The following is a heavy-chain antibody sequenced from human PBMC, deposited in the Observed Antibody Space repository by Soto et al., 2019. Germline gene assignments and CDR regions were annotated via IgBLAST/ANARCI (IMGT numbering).Heavy chain of an antibody. CDR1: GFTFSSYV. CDR3: AKVPYDVWSGYYPPLYFDY. CDR2: ISGSGGST. V-gene: IGHV3-23*01. D-gene: IGHD3-3*01. J-gene: IGHJ4*02. Sequence: EVQLLESGGGLVQPGGSLRLSCAASGFTFSSYVMSWVRQAPGKGLAWVSGISGSGGSTYYADSVKGRFTISRANSKNTLYLQMNSLRDEDTAVYDCAKVPYDVWSGYYPPLYFDYWGQGTLVTVSS.